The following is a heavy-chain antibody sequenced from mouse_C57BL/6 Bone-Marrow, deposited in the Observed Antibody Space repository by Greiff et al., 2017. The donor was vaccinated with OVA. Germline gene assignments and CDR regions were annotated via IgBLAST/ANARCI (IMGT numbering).Heavy chain of an antibody. CDR3: ARDGCDGFAY. D-gene: IGHD2-2*01. V-gene: IGHV1-69*01. CDR2: IDPSDSYT. J-gene: IGHJ3*01. Sequence: QVQLQQPGASLVMPWASVRLSFTDSGYTFTNYWMHWVKQRPGQGLEWIGEIDPSDSYTNYNQKFKGKSTLTVDKSSSTAYMQLSSLTSEDSAVYYCARDGCDGFAYWGQGTLVTVSA. CDR1: GYTFTNYW.